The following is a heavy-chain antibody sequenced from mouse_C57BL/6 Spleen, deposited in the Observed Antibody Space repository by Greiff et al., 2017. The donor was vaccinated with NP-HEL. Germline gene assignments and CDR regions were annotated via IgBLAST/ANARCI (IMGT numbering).Heavy chain of an antibody. CDR1: GFTFSSYA. D-gene: IGHD1-1*01. Sequence: EVKLVESGEGLVKPGGSLKLSCAASGFTFSSYAMSWVRQTPEKRLEWVAYISSGGDYIYYADTVKGRFTISRDNARNTLYLQMSSLKSEDTAMYYCTRAEFITTVVANYYAMDYWGQGTSVTVSS. V-gene: IGHV5-9-1*02. J-gene: IGHJ4*01. CDR2: ISSGGDYI. CDR3: TRAEFITTVVANYYAMDY.